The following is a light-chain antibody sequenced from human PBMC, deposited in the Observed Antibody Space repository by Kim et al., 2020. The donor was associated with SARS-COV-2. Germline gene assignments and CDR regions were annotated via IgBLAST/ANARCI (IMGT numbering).Light chain of an antibody. J-gene: IGLJ2*01. Sequence: GQSITTSCTGTGSDVGGYNHVAWYQQHPGKAPQLIIYDVNKWPSGVSNRFSGSKSGNTASLTISDLQVEDEADYYCSSYTSSVTLVFGGGTQLTVL. CDR2: DVN. CDR3: SSYTSSVTLV. CDR1: GSDVGGYNH. V-gene: IGLV2-14*03.